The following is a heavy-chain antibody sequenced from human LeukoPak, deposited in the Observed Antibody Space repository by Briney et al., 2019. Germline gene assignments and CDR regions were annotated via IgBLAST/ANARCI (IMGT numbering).Heavy chain of an antibody. CDR1: GFTFSTYS. V-gene: IGHV3-21*01. Sequence: GGSPRLSCAASGFTFSTYSMTWVRQAPGKGLEWVSSISSSSSYIYYADSVKGRFTISRDNAKNSLYLQMNSLGAEDTAVYYCARAGFGSEPPWGQGTLVTVSS. CDR3: ARAGFGSEPP. J-gene: IGHJ5*02. D-gene: IGHD2-15*01. CDR2: ISSSSSYI.